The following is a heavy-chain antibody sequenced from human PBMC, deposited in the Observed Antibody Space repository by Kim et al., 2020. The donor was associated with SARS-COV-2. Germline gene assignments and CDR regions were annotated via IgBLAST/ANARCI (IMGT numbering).Heavy chain of an antibody. D-gene: IGHD3-16*01. Sequence: GGSLRLSCAASGFTFSRYAMSWVRQAPGKGLEWVSSISGRGGDTYYADSVKGRFTISRDNSKNTLDLQMNSLRVEDTAVYYCAKLRVWSGDFDYWGQGTLVTVAS. CDR1: GFTFSRYA. CDR2: ISGRGGDT. CDR3: AKLRVWSGDFDY. J-gene: IGHJ4*02. V-gene: IGHV3-23*01.